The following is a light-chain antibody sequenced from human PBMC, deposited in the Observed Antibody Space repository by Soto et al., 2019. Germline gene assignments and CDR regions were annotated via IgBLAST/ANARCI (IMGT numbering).Light chain of an antibody. CDR2: AVS. CDR3: LQDYNYPYT. V-gene: IGKV1-6*01. Sequence: AIQMTQSPSSLSASVGDRVTITCRASQGIRNDLGWYQQKPGKAPKLLIYAVSHLQSGVPSRFSGSGSGSDFTLTISSLQPEDFATYYCLQDYNYPYTFGQGTKLDLK. CDR1: QGIRND. J-gene: IGKJ2*01.